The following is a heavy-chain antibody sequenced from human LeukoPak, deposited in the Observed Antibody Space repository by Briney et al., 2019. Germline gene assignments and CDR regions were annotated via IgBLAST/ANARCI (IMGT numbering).Heavy chain of an antibody. CDR3: ARGLQLERPYYFDY. CDR1: GGSISSYY. D-gene: IGHD1-1*01. CDR2: IYYSGST. V-gene: IGHV4-59*01. J-gene: IGHJ4*02. Sequence: ETLSLTCTVSGGSISSYYWSWIRQPPGKGLEWIGYIYYSGSTNYNPSLKSRVTISVDTSKNQFSLKLSSVTAADTAVYYCARGLQLERPYYFDYRGQGTLVTVSS.